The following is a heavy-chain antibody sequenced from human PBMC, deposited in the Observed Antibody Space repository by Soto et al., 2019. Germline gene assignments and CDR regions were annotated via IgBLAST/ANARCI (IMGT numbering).Heavy chain of an antibody. CDR1: GGSISSYY. J-gene: IGHJ4*02. Sequence: SETLSVTWTVSGGSISSYYWSWIRQPPGKGLEWIGYIYYSGSTNYNPSLKSRVTISVDTSRNQFSLKLSSVTAADTAVYYCARSDGRYWGQGTLVPVSP. CDR2: IYYSGST. V-gene: IGHV4-59*01. CDR3: ARSDGRY.